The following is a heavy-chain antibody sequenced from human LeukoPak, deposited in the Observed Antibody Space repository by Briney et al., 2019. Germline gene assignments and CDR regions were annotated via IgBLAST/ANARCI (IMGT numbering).Heavy chain of an antibody. J-gene: IGHJ5*02. CDR1: GGSISSYY. D-gene: IGHD6-25*01. CDR2: IYYSGST. V-gene: IGHV4-59*01. CDR3: ARVAASARFDP. Sequence: SETLSLTCTGSGGSISSYYWSWIRQPPGKGLEWIGYIYYSGSTNYNPSLKSRVTISVDTSKNQFSLKLSSVTAADTAVYYCARVAASARFDPWGQGTLVTDSS.